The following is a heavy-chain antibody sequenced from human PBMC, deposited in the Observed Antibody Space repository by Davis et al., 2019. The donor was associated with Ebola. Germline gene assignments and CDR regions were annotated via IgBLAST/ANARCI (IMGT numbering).Heavy chain of an antibody. Sequence: KVSCKGSGYTFTSYWIGWVRQMPGKGLEWMGIIYPADSDTKYSPSFRGQVTISADINTAYLQWGSLKASDTAIYYCATLRRTITGMDDGFDIWGQGTMVTVSS. CDR2: IYPADSDT. D-gene: IGHD1-20*01. J-gene: IGHJ3*02. CDR3: ATLRRTITGMDDGFDI. CDR1: GYTFTSYW. V-gene: IGHV5-51*01.